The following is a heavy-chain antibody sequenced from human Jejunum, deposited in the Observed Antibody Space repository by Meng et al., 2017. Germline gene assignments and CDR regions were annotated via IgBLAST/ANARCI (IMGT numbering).Heavy chain of an antibody. CDR1: GFSLRPSGVG. J-gene: IGHJ5*02. V-gene: IGHV2-5*02. D-gene: IGHD6-13*01. CDR2: IYWDDDN. Sequence: QISFKELAPTLLHPPTTLPLPFTFPGFSLRPSGVGVGLIRQPTGKALECLAIIYWDDDNRYNPSLKNRLTITKDTSKNQVVLTMTHMDPVDTATYYCAHRLAYSTNYNVGWFDPWGQGTLVTVSS. CDR3: AHRLAYSTNYNVGWFDP.